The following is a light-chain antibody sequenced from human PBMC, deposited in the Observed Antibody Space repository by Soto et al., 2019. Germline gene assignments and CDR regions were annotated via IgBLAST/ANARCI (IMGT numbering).Light chain of an antibody. CDR2: KAS. J-gene: IGKJ5*01. CDR1: QNINIY. Sequence: DIQMTQSPSSLSASIGDSVTISCQASQNINIYLNWYQQKPGTAPKLLIYKASSLESGVPSRFSGSGSGTEFTLTISGLQPADFATYYCQQYNYYPTFGQGTRLEIK. CDR3: QQYNYYPT. V-gene: IGKV1-5*03.